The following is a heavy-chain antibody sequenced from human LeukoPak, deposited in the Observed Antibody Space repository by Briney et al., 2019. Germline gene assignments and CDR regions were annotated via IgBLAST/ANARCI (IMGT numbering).Heavy chain of an antibody. Sequence: SETLSLTCAVSGGSISSSNWWSWVRQPPGKGLEWIGEIYHSGNTNYNPSLKCRVTISIDKSKNQFSLKLSSVTAADTAIYYCAREYGSSHSFDPWGQGTLVTVSS. CDR1: GGSISSSNW. D-gene: IGHD6-13*01. V-gene: IGHV4/OR15-8*02. CDR2: IYHSGNT. CDR3: AREYGSSHSFDP. J-gene: IGHJ5*02.